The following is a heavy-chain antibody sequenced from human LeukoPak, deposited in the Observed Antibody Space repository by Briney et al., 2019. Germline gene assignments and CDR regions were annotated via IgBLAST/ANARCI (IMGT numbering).Heavy chain of an antibody. CDR1: GFTFSSYW. V-gene: IGHV3-74*01. J-gene: IGHJ4*02. D-gene: IGHD3-3*01. CDR3: ASQSLGRYYDFWSARLAPDGGDY. Sequence: PGGSLRLSCAASGFTFSSYWMHWVRQAPGKGLVWVSRINSDGSGTSYADSVKGRFTTSRDNAKNTLYLQMNSMRAEDTAVYYCASQSLGRYYDFWSARLAPDGGDYWGQGTLVTVSS. CDR2: INSDGSGT.